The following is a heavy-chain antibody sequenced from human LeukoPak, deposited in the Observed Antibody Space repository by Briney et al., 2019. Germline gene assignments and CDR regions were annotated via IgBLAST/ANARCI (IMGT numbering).Heavy chain of an antibody. J-gene: IGHJ4*02. CDR3: ARDKSHYYDTSGLFGIY. CDR2: IIPILGIS. Sequence: SVKVSCKTSGDTFSSYVISWVRQAPGQGLEWMGRIIPILGISNYPQKFQGRVTITADKSTSTAYMELNSLRSDDTAVYYCARDKSHYYDTSGLFGIYWGQGTLVTVSS. CDR1: GDTFSSYV. V-gene: IGHV1-69*04. D-gene: IGHD3-22*01.